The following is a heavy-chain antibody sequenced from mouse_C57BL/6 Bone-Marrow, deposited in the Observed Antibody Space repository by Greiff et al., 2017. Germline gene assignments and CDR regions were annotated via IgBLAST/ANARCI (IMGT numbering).Heavy chain of an antibody. V-gene: IGHV1-50*01. CDR1: GYTFTSYW. D-gene: IGHD2-5*01. Sequence: QVQLQQPGAELVKPGASVKLSCKASGYTFTSYWMQWVKQRPGQGLEWIGEIDPSDSYTNYNQKFKGKATLTVDTSSSTAYMQLSSLTSEDSAVYYCARMGRSNYVPYYAMDYCCQGTSVTVTS. J-gene: IGHJ4*01. CDR3: ARMGRSNYVPYYAMDY. CDR2: IDPSDSYT.